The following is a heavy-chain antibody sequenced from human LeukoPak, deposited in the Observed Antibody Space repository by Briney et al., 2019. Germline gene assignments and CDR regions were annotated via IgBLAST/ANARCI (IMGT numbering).Heavy chain of an antibody. CDR2: ISYDGSNK. D-gene: IGHD1-26*01. CDR1: GFTSSSYA. J-gene: IGHJ4*02. Sequence: PPGRSLRLSCAASGFTSSSYAMHWVRQAPGKGLEWVAVISYDGSNKYYADSVKGRFTISRDNSKNTLYLQMNSLRAEDTAVYYCAKIVGATNSDYWGQGTLVTVSS. V-gene: IGHV3-30-3*01. CDR3: AKIVGATNSDY.